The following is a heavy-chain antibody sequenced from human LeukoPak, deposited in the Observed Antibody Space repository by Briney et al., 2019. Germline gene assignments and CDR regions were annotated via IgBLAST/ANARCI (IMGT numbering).Heavy chain of an antibody. CDR3: VREKAAVKGDAFGI. V-gene: IGHV3-48*03. J-gene: IGHJ3*02. CDR1: GFTLSTSE. Sequence: GGSLRLSCEASGFTLSTSEMNWVRQAPGRGLEWLSYMNIGGTTRYNADSVKGRFTISRDNARNSLYLQMNSLRAEDTAVYYCVREKAAVKGDAFGIWGQGTMVTVSS. CDR2: MNIGGTTR. D-gene: IGHD6-13*01.